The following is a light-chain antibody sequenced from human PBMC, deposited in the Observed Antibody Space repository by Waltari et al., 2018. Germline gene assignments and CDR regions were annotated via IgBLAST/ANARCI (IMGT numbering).Light chain of an antibody. CDR1: SSNIGSQT. CDR3: GTWDDSLNERV. V-gene: IGLV1-44*01. CDR2: NDN. Sequence: QSVLTQPPSASGPPGLRVTISCSGGSSNIGSQTVNWFQQFPGTAPKLLIYNDNQRPSGVPDRFSGSKSGTSASLAISGLQSEDEAYYYCGTWDDSLNERVFGGGTKVTVL. J-gene: IGLJ3*02.